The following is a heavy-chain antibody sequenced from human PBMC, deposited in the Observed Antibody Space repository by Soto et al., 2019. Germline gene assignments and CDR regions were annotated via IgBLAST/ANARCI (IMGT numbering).Heavy chain of an antibody. V-gene: IGHV1-46*01. J-gene: IGHJ4*02. D-gene: IGHD2-21*02. CDR1: GYTFTSYY. CDR2: INPSGGST. Sequence: ASVKVSCKASGYTFTSYYMHWVRQAPGQGLEWMGIINPSGGSTSYAQKFQGRVTMTRDTSTSTVYMELSSLRSGDTAVYYCATHTGTYCGGDCYRFDYWGQGTLVTVSS. CDR3: ATHTGTYCGGDCYRFDY.